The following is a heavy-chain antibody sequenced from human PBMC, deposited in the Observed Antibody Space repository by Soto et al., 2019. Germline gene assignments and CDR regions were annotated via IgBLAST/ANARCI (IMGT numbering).Heavy chain of an antibody. D-gene: IGHD2-21*02. V-gene: IGHV2-5*02. Sequence: QITLKESGPTLVKPTQTLTLTCTFSGLSLSTTGVGVGWIRQPPGKALEWLALIYWDDDKRYSPSLKSRLTTTKHTSKNQVVLTMTNMDPVDTAPYYCVQSRCGGDCLQSYSSHSYYGLDVWGQGTTVTVSS. J-gene: IGHJ6*02. CDR3: VQSRCGGDCLQSYSSHSYYGLDV. CDR2: IYWDDDK. CDR1: GLSLSTTGVG.